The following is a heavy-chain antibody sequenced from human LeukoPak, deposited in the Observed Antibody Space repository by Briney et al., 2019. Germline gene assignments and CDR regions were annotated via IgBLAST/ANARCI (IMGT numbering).Heavy chain of an antibody. V-gene: IGHV3-30-3*01. D-gene: IGHD3-16*01. CDR2: ISYDGSNK. Sequence: GRSLRLSCAASGFTFSSYAMHWVRQAPGKGLEWVAVISYDGSNKYYADSVKGRFTISRDNSKNTLYLQMSSLRAEDTAVYYCARGGGLDVWGQGATVTVSS. CDR1: GFTFSSYA. J-gene: IGHJ6*02. CDR3: ARGGGLDV.